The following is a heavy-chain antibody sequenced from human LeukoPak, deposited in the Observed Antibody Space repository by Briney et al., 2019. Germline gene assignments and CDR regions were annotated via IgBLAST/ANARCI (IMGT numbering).Heavy chain of an antibody. CDR1: GFTFSDYY. CDR3: ARDPKDYGDYVAPQNWFDP. V-gene: IGHV3-7*01. CDR2: IKQDGSEK. Sequence: PGGSLRLSCAASGFTFSDYYMSWIRQAPGKGLEWVANIKQDGSEKYYVDSVKGRFTISRDNAKNSLYLQMNSLRAEDTAVYYCARDPKDYGDYVAPQNWFDPWGQGTLVTVSS. D-gene: IGHD4-17*01. J-gene: IGHJ5*02.